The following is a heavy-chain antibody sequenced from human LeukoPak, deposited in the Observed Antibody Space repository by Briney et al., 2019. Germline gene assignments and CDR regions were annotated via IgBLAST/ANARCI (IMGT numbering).Heavy chain of an antibody. J-gene: IGHJ4*02. D-gene: IGHD3-22*01. CDR2: ISSSSSTI. CDR3: ARDIYDSSGYHPSSVDY. Sequence: GGSLRLSCAASGFTFGSYSMNWVRQAPGKGLEWVSYISSSSSTIYYADSVKGRFTISRDNAKNSLYLQMNSLRAEDTAVYYCARDIYDSSGYHPSSVDYWGQGTLVTVSS. V-gene: IGHV3-48*01. CDR1: GFTFGSYS.